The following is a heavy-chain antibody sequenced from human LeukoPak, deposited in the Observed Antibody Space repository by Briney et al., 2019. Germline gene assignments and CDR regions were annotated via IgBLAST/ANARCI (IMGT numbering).Heavy chain of an antibody. Sequence: PGGSLSLSCVASGFTFSNAWMHWVRQAPGKGLEWVAVISYDGSNKYYADSVKGRFTISRDNSKNTLYLQMNSLRAEDTAVYYCARGITGTWGQGTLVTVSS. J-gene: IGHJ5*02. CDR1: GFTFSNAW. CDR2: ISYDGSNK. CDR3: ARGITGT. V-gene: IGHV3-30-3*01. D-gene: IGHD1-20*01.